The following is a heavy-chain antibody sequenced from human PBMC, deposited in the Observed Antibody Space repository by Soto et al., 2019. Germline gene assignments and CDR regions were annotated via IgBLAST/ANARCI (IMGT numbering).Heavy chain of an antibody. CDR1: GGSISSYY. V-gene: IGHV4-59*08. CDR3: ARQLAKRITIFGVVMRWFDP. CDR2: IYYSGST. D-gene: IGHD3-3*01. J-gene: IGHJ5*02. Sequence: SETLSLTCTVSGGSISSYYWSWIRQPPGKGLEWIGYIYYSGSTNYNPSLKSRVTISVDTSKNQFSLKLSSVTAADTAVYYCARQLAKRITIFGVVMRWFDPWGQGTLVTVSS.